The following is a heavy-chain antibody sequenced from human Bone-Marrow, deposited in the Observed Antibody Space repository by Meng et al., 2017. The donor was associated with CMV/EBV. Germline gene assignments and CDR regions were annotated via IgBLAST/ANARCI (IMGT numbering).Heavy chain of an antibody. J-gene: IGHJ3*02. CDR1: GGSISSYY. CDR3: ASALYCSSTSCYLYAFDI. CDR2: IYYSGST. D-gene: IGHD2-2*01. Sequence: SETLSLTCTVSGGSISSYYWSWIRQPPGKGLEWIGYIYYSGSTNYNPSLKSRVTISVDTSKNQFSLKLSSVTAADTAVYYCASALYCSSTSCYLYAFDIWGQGTMVTVSS. V-gene: IGHV4-59*01.